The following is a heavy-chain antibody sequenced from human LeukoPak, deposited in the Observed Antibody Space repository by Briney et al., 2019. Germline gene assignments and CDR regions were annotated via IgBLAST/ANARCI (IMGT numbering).Heavy chain of an antibody. CDR1: GYTFTGYY. V-gene: IGHV1-2*06. CDR3: ARANKQQLVSYFDY. D-gene: IGHD6-13*01. J-gene: IGHJ4*02. CDR2: INPNSGDT. Sequence: ASVKVSCKASGYTFTGYYMHWVRQAPGQGLEWMGRINPNSGDTSYAQKFQGRVTMTRDTSISAAYMEMGSLRYDDTAVYYCARANKQQLVSYFDYWGQGALVTVSS.